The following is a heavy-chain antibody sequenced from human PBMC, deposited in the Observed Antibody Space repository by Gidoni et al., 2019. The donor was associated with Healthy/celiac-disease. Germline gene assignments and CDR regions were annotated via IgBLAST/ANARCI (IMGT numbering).Heavy chain of an antibody. D-gene: IGHD6-6*01. CDR1: GFPFISYG. Sequence: QVQLVESGRGVVQPGRSLRLSCAASGFPFISYGMHWVRQAPGKGLEWVAVISYDGSNKYYADSVKGRFTISRDNSKNTLYLQMNSLRAEDTAVYYCAKAARPGYYYYYGMDVWGQGTTVTVSS. J-gene: IGHJ6*02. CDR2: ISYDGSNK. V-gene: IGHV3-30*18. CDR3: AKAARPGYYYYYGMDV.